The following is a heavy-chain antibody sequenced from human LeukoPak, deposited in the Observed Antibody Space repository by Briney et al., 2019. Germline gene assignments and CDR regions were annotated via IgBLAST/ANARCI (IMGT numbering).Heavy chain of an antibody. CDR2: RNPNSGNT. CDR1: GYTFTSYD. Sequence: ASVKVSCKASGYTFTSYDINWVRQATGQGLEWMGWRNPNSGNTGYAQKFQGRVTITRNTSISTAYMELSSLRSEDTAVYYCARDTRGRRFDYWGQGTLVTVSS. J-gene: IGHJ4*02. CDR3: ARDTRGRRFDY. V-gene: IGHV1-8*03.